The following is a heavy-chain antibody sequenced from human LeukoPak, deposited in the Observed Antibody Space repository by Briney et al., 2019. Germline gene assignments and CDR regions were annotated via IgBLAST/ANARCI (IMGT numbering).Heavy chain of an antibody. V-gene: IGHV1-18*01. CDR3: ARGRQQLPYDAFDI. CDR1: GNSFISFA. J-gene: IGHJ3*02. Sequence: SGNSFISFAISWVRQAPGQGLEWMGWISAYYGTTNYAQKFKGRVTMTTDTSISTAYMELSRLRSDDTAVYHCARGRQQLPYDAFDIWGQGTMVTVSS. CDR2: ISAYYGTT. D-gene: IGHD6-13*01.